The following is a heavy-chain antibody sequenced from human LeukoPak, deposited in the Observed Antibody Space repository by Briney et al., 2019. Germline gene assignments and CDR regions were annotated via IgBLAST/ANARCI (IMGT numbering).Heavy chain of an antibody. CDR2: ISGSGGST. CDR3: AKSSHAFGAFDF. J-gene: IGHJ3*01. CDR1: GFTFSAYA. D-gene: IGHD3-16*01. Sequence: GGSLRLSCAASGFTFSAYAMSWVRQAPGKGLEWVSGISGSGGSTYYADSVKGRFTISRDNSKNTLYLQMNSLRAEDTAVYYCAKSSHAFGAFDFWGQGTMVTVSS. V-gene: IGHV3-23*01.